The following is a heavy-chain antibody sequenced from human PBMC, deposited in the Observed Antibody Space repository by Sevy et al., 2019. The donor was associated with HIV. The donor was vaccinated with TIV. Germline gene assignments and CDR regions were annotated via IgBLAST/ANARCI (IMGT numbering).Heavy chain of an antibody. D-gene: IGHD6-19*01. J-gene: IGHJ4*02. V-gene: IGHV1-18*04. CDR1: GYTFTSYG. CDR2: ISDYNGNT. CDR3: AGNSGIAVVGSFDY. Sequence: ASVKVSCKASGYTFTSYGISWVRKAPGQGLEWMGWISDYNGNTNYAQKFQGRVTMTTDTSTSTVYMELRSLRSDDTAVYYCAGNSGIAVVGSFDYWGQGTLVTVSS.